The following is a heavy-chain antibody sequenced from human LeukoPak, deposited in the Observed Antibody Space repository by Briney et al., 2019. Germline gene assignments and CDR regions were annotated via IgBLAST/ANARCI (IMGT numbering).Heavy chain of an antibody. D-gene: IGHD2-2*01. J-gene: IGHJ4*02. CDR1: GFTFSSYS. CDR2: ISGSGGGT. Sequence: GGSLRLSCAASGFTFSSYSMTWVRQAPGKGLEWVSAISGSGGGTFYADSVKGRFTISRDKSKDTLYLQMSSLRAEDTAVYYCAKNRYQLLPIFDYWGQGTLVTVYS. CDR3: AKNRYQLLPIFDY. V-gene: IGHV3-23*01.